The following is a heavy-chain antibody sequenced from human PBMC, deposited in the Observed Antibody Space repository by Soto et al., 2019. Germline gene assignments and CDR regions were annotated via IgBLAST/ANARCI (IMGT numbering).Heavy chain of an antibody. CDR3: AREYQLLSIGDAFDI. Sequence: GGSLRLSCAASGFTFSSYSMNWVRQAPGKGLEWVSSISSSSSYIYYADSVKGRFTISRDNAKNSLYLQMNSLRAEDTAVYYCAREYQLLSIGDAFDIWGQGTMVTVSS. D-gene: IGHD2-2*01. J-gene: IGHJ3*02. CDR2: ISSSSSYI. CDR1: GFTFSSYS. V-gene: IGHV3-21*01.